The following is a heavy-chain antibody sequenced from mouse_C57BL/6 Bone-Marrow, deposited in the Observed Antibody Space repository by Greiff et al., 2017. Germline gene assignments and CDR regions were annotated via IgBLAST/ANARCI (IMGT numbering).Heavy chain of an antibody. J-gene: IGHJ3*01. CDR2: IDPENGDT. CDR3: TWVLLRYRFAY. D-gene: IGHD1-1*01. CDR1: GFNIKDDY. Sequence: DVQLQESGAELVRPGASVKLSCTASGFNIKDDYMHWVKQRPEQGLEWIGWIDPENGDTEYASKFQGKATITADTSSNTAYLQLSSLTSEDTAVYCCTWVLLRYRFAYWGQGTLVTVSA. V-gene: IGHV14-4*01.